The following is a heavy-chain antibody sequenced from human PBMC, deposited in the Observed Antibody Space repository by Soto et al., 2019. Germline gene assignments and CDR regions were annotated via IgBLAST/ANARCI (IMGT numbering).Heavy chain of an antibody. D-gene: IGHD3-9*01. CDR3: AKGYYDILTGPQNWFDP. CDR2: ISGSGGST. V-gene: IGHV3-23*01. J-gene: IGHJ5*02. Sequence: GGSLRLSCAASGFTFSSYAMSWVRQAPGKGLEWVSAISGSGGSTYYADSVKGRFTISRDNSKNTLYLQMNSLRAEDTAVYYCAKGYYDILTGPQNWFDPVGQFTLVTVSS. CDR1: GFTFSSYA.